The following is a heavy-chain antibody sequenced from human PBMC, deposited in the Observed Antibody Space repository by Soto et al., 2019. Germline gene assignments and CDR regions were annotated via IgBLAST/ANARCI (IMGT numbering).Heavy chain of an antibody. Sequence: SETLSLTCTVSGGSISSGGYYWSWIRQHPGKGLEWIGYIYYSGSTYYNPSLKSRVTISVDTSKNQFSLKLSSVTAADTAVYYCARDYEPGYYYYGMDVWGQGTTVTVSS. D-gene: IGHD5-12*01. V-gene: IGHV4-31*03. CDR2: IYYSGST. CDR3: ARDYEPGYYYYGMDV. CDR1: GGSISSGGYY. J-gene: IGHJ6*02.